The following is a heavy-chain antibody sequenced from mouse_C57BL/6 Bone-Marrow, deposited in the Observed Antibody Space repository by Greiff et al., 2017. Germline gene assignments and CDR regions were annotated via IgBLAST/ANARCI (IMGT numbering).Heavy chain of an antibody. J-gene: IGHJ3*01. D-gene: IGHD1-1*02. CDR1: GYTFTSYC. V-gene: IGHV1-55*01. CDR3: TNERSVGFAY. CDR2: IYPGSGST. Sequence: QVQLQQPGAELVKPGASVKMSCKASGYTFTSYCITWLKQRLGQGLEWIGDIYPGSGSTNYNEKFKSKATLTVDTSSSTAYMQLSSLTSEDSADYECTNERSVGFAYWGQGTLVTVSA.